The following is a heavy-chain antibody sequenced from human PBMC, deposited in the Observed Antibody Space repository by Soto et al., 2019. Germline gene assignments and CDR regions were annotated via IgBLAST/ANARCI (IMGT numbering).Heavy chain of an antibody. V-gene: IGHV3-30*18. J-gene: IGHJ4*02. CDR1: GFSFSTYG. Sequence: QVHLVESGGGVVQPGRSLRLSCAASGFSFSTYGMHWVRQAPGKGLEWVAFISNDGSNKYYADSVKGRFTISRENSKNTLYLQMNSLRDEDTAVYYCEKGFGNYWAFDYWGQGTLVTVSS. CDR3: EKGFGNYWAFDY. D-gene: IGHD1-26*01. CDR2: ISNDGSNK.